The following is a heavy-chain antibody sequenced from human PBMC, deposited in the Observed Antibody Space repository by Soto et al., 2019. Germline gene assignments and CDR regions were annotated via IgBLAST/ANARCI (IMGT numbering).Heavy chain of an antibody. CDR1: GYTFTSYA. V-gene: IGHV1-18*01. D-gene: IGHD6-13*01. CDR2: ISAYNGNT. J-gene: IGHJ4*02. Sequence: QVQLVQSGAEVKKPGASVKVSCKTSGYTFTSYAISWVRQAPGQGLEWMGWISAYNGNTHYAQKLQGRVTMTTDTSTITAYMELRSLRSDDTAVYYCARDLAAAGPFDYWGQGTLVTVSS. CDR3: ARDLAAAGPFDY.